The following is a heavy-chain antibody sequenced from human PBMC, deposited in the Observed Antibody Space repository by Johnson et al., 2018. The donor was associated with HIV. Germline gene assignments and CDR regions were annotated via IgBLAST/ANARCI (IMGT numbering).Heavy chain of an antibody. J-gene: IGHJ3*02. CDR3: AKDGDDGDEADGTKGAFDI. D-gene: IGHD2-2*01. Sequence: QVQLVESGGGLVKPGGSLRLSCAASGFTFSDYYMSWIRQAPWKGLAWVSYSSSSGSNIYSADSVKGRFTISRDNAKNSLSLQMNSLRAEDTALYYCAKDGDDGDEADGTKGAFDIWGQGTMVTVSS. CDR1: GFTFSDYY. CDR2: SSSSGSNI. V-gene: IGHV3-11*04.